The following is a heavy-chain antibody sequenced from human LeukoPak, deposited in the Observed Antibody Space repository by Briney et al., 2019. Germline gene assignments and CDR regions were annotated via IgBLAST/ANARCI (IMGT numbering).Heavy chain of an antibody. D-gene: IGHD3-3*01. CDR1: GGSFIGYY. CDR3: ARGGRRYDFWSGYLPAVWFDP. Sequence: PSETLSLTCAVYGGSFIGYYWSWIRQPPGKGLEWIGEINHSGSTNYNPSLKSRVTISVDTSKNQFSLKLSSVTAADTAVYYCARGGRRYDFWSGYLPAVWFDPWGQGTLVTVSS. V-gene: IGHV4-34*01. J-gene: IGHJ5*02. CDR2: INHSGST.